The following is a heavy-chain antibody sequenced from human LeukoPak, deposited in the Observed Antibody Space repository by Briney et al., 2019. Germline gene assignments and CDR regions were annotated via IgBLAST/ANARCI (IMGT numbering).Heavy chain of an antibody. J-gene: IGHJ4*01. CDR1: GFTFSSYA. Sequence: GGSLRLSCAASGFTFSSYAMHWVRQAPGKGLGWVAVISYDGSNKYYADSVKGRFTISRDNSKNTLYLQMNSLTAEDTAIYYCVSGGDYHVRLCTYWGQGTLVTVSS. D-gene: IGHD4-17*01. V-gene: IGHV3-30-3*01. CDR2: ISYDGSNK. CDR3: VSGGDYHVRLCTY.